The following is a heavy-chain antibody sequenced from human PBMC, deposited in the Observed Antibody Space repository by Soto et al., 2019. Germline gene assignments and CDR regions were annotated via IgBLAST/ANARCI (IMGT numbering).Heavy chain of an antibody. D-gene: IGHD2-21*01. CDR3: ARGANSDLDY. CDR2: ISGSSSST. J-gene: IGHJ4*02. Sequence: EVQLVESGGGLVQPGGSLRLSCAASGFTFSSYSMNWVRQAPGKGLEWLSYISGSSSSTYYADSLRGRFTIYRDNARKSLYLQMNSLRAEDTAVYYCARGANSDLDYWGQGTLVTVSS. V-gene: IGHV3-48*01. CDR1: GFTFSSYS.